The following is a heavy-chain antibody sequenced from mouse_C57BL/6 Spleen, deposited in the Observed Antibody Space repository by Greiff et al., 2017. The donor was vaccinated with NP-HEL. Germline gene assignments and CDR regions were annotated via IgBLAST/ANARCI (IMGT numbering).Heavy chain of an antibody. CDR2: INPNNGGT. J-gene: IGHJ1*03. Sequence: VQLQQSGPELVKPGASVKISCKASGYTFTDYYMNWVKQSHGKSLEWIGDINPNNGGTSYNQKFKGKATLTVDKSSSTAYMELRSLTSEDSAVYYCARGSITTVVAIHWYFDVWGTGTTVTVSS. D-gene: IGHD1-1*01. CDR3: ARGSITTVVAIHWYFDV. V-gene: IGHV1-26*01. CDR1: GYTFTDYY.